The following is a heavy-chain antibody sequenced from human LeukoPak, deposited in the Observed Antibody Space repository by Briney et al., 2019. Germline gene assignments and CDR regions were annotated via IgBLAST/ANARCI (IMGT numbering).Heavy chain of an antibody. J-gene: IGHJ4*02. V-gene: IGHV3-48*04. CDR3: ARMWGSSWSYFDY. D-gene: IGHD6-13*01. Sequence: GGSLRPSCTASGFTFSSYSMNWVRQAPGKGLEWVSYISSGSTTIYYADSVKGRFTISRDNAKNSLYLQMNSLRAEDTAVYFCARMWGSSWSYFDYWGQGTLVTVSS. CDR2: ISSGSTTI. CDR1: GFTFSSYS.